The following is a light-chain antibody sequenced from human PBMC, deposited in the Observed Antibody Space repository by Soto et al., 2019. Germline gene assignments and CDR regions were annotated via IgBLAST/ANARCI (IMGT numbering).Light chain of an antibody. CDR1: QSISSW. CDR3: HHYPRT. V-gene: IGKV1-5*01. Sequence: SQLTLSPSTLSASVGDRVTITCRASQSISSWLAWYQQKPGKAPKLLIYDASSLESGVPSRFRGSGSGTEFTLTISSLQPDDFATYYCHHYPRTFGQGTNVDIK. J-gene: IGKJ1*01. CDR2: DAS.